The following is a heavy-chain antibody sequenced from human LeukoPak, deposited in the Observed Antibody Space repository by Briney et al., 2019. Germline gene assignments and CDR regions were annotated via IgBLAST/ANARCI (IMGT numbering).Heavy chain of an antibody. CDR1: GFTLSSYS. Sequence: GGSLRLSCAASGFTLSSYSMNWVRQAPGKGLEWVSAISGSGGSTYYADSVKGRFTISRDNSKNTLYLQMNSLRAEDTAVYYCAKDGLAAAGTKFDPWGQGTLVTVSS. D-gene: IGHD6-13*01. CDR3: AKDGLAAAGTKFDP. CDR2: ISGSGGST. V-gene: IGHV3-23*01. J-gene: IGHJ5*02.